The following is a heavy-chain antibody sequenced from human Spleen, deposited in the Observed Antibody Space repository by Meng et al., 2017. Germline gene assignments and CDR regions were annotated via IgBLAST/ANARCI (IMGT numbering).Heavy chain of an antibody. V-gene: IGHV3-74*01. J-gene: IGHJ1*01. CDR3: TNDRLNH. CDR1: GFTFSGHW. D-gene: IGHD1-1*01. CDR2: INTDGSTT. Sequence: VQLGEAGGGLVRPGWCLSHSWAASGFTFSGHWMHWVRQAPGKGLVWVSRINTDGSTTTYADSVKGRFTISRDNAKNTLYLQMNSLRAEDTAVYYCTNDRLNHWGQGTLVTVSS.